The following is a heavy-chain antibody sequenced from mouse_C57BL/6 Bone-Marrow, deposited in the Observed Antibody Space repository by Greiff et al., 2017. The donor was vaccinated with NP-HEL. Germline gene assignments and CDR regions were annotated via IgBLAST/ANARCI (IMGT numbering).Heavy chain of an antibody. D-gene: IGHD2-1*01. Sequence: QVQLQQSGAELVRPGTSVKVSCKASGYAFTNYLIEWVKQRPGQGLEWIGVINPGSGGTNYNEKFKGKATLTADKSSSTAYMQLSSLTSEDSAVYFCAREGNPWFAYWGQGTLVTVSA. V-gene: IGHV1-54*01. CDR1: GYAFTNYL. CDR2: INPGSGGT. CDR3: AREGNPWFAY. J-gene: IGHJ3*01.